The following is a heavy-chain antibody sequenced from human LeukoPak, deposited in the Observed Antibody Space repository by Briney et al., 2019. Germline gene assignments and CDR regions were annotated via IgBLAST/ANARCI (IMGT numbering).Heavy chain of an antibody. CDR2: MNTNSGNT. CDR1: GYTFTSCD. CDR3: AREYSSSWSVDY. J-gene: IGHJ4*02. Sequence: ASVKVSCKASGYTFTSCDINWVRQGTGQGLGWMGWMNTNSGNTGYAQKFQGRVTMTRNTSISTAYMELSSLRSEDTAVYYCAREYSSSWSVDYWGQGTLVTVSS. D-gene: IGHD6-13*01. V-gene: IGHV1-8*01.